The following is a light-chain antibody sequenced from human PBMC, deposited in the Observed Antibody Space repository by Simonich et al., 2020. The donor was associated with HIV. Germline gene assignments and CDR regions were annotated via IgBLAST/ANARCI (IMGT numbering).Light chain of an antibody. Sequence: QSALTQPASVSGSPGQSITISCTGTSSDVGNYNYVSWYQQHPGKAPKLMIYDVSKRPSGVANRFSGSKSGNTASLTISGLQAEDEADYYCSSYTSSSIVIFGGGTKLTVL. J-gene: IGLJ2*01. V-gene: IGLV2-14*01. CDR3: SSYTSSSIVI. CDR2: DVS. CDR1: SSDVGNYNY.